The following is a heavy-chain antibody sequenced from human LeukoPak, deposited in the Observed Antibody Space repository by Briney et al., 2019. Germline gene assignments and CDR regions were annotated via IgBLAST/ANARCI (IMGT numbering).Heavy chain of an antibody. D-gene: IGHD3-22*01. J-gene: IGHJ3*02. CDR2: ISSSGST. V-gene: IGHV4-61*02. CDR1: GDSISSGDYY. CDR3: ARGPYSYDSSGAFDI. Sequence: SETLSLTCTVSGDSISSGDYYWSWIRQPAGKGLEWIGRISSSGSTNYNPSLKSRVTISVDTSKNQFSLKLSSVTAADTAAYFCARGPYSYDSSGAFDIWDQGTMVTVSS.